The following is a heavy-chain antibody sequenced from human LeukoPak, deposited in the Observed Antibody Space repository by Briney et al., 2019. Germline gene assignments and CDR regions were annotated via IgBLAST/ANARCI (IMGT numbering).Heavy chain of an antibody. Sequence: GGSLRLSCAASGFTFSSYAMSWVRQAPGKGLEWVSTFSGSGGATFYADSVKGRFTISRDNSKNTLYLQMNSLRAEDTAVYYCAKGIPDIVIVPAADYWGQGTLVTVSS. V-gene: IGHV3-23*01. CDR1: GFTFSSYA. CDR2: FSGSGGAT. D-gene: IGHD2-2*01. CDR3: AKGIPDIVIVPAADY. J-gene: IGHJ4*02.